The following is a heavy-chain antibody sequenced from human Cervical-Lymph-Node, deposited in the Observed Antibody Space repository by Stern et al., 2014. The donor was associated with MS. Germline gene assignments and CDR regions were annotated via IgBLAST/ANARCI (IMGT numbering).Heavy chain of an antibody. V-gene: IGHV1-69*01. CDR2: IIPIFTTP. CDR1: GGTLTNYA. Sequence: QVQLVQSGAEVKKPGSSVKVSCKASGGTLTNYAISWVRQAPGQGLEWVGGIIPIFTTPYYAQKLQGRVTITADESTNTAYVDLGSLRSDDTAVYYCARAAGAFSSASRPEYWGQGTLVTVSS. CDR3: ARAAGAFSSASRPEY. D-gene: IGHD6-6*01. J-gene: IGHJ4*02.